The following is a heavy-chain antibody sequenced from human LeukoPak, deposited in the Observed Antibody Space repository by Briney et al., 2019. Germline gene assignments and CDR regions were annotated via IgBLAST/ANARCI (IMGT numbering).Heavy chain of an antibody. V-gene: IGHV1-8*03. CDR3: ARGDQYAWQLAKDAFDM. CDR2: MNPNSGNT. Sequence: AAVKLSCKVSGYTFTSYDINWVREATGQGLEWMGWMNPNSGNTGYAQKFQGRVTITRNTSISTAYMELSSMRSEDTGMYYCARGDQYAWQLAKDAFDMWGQGTMVTVSS. D-gene: IGHD6-6*01. J-gene: IGHJ3*02. CDR1: GYTFTSYD.